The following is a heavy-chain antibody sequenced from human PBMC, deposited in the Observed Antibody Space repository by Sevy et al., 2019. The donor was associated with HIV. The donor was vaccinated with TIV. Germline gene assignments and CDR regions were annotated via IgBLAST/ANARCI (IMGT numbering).Heavy chain of an antibody. J-gene: IGHJ6*02. D-gene: IGHD6-13*01. Sequence: SETLSLTCSVSGDSISRGGYSWTWIRQPPGKGLEWMGNIYHSVSTYYNPSLKSRVIMSGDRSKNQFSLRLSSVTAADTAGYYCARGETGSWCLDVWGPGITVTVSS. CDR3: ARGETGSWCLDV. CDR1: GDSISRGGYS. CDR2: IYHSVST. V-gene: IGHV4-30-2*01.